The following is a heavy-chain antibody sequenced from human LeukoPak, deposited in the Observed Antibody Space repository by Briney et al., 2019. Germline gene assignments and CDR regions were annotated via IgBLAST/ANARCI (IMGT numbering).Heavy chain of an antibody. CDR2: ISYDGINN. V-gene: IGHV3-30*04. CDR3: ARDRVVAAFDF. J-gene: IGHJ2*01. D-gene: IGHD2-15*01. CDR1: GFTFSSYA. Sequence: PGGSLRLSCAASGFTFSSYAMHWVRQAPGKGLEWVAVISYDGINNYYADSVKGRFTISRDNSKLTLYLQIDSVRAEDTAVYYCARDRVVAAFDFWGRGTLVTVSS.